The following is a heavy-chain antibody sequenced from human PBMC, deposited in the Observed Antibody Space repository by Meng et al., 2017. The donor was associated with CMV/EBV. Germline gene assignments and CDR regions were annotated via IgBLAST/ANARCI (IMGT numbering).Heavy chain of an antibody. CDR1: GGTFSSYA. V-gene: IGHV1-69*05. CDR3: ARDEKSRSNYYYYYGMDV. Sequence: VKVSCKASGGTFSSYAISWVRQAPGQGLEWMGGIIPIFGTANYAQKFQGRVTITTDESTSTAYMELSSLRSEDTAVYYCARDEKSRSNYYYYYGMDVWGQGTTVTVSS. D-gene: IGHD1-26*01. J-gene: IGHJ6*02. CDR2: IIPIFGTA.